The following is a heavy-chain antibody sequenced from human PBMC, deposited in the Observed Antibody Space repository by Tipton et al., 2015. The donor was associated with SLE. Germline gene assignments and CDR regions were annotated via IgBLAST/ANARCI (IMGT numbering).Heavy chain of an antibody. CDR3: ARDEYRYDATGYHLLGHFDF. Sequence: TLSLTCTVSGGSISSYYWSWIRQPPGKGLEWIGSIYHSGSTYYNPSLKSRVTISVDTSKNQFSLKLSSVTAADTAVYYCARDEYRYDATGYHLLGHFDFWGQGTLVTVSS. D-gene: IGHD3-22*01. J-gene: IGHJ4*02. V-gene: IGHV4-59*12. CDR1: GGSISSYY. CDR2: IYHSGST.